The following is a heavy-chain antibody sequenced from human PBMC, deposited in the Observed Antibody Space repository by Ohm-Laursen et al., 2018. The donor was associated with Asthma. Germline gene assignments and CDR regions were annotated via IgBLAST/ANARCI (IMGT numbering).Heavy chain of an antibody. CDR3: ASAGYCSGGSCYGHNWFDP. D-gene: IGHD2-15*01. Sequence: TPSLTCTVSGGSISSGGYYWSWIRQHPGKGLEWIGYIYYSGSTYYNPSLKSRVTISVDTSKNQFSLKLSSVTAADTAVYYCASAGYCSGGSCYGHNWFDPWGQGTLVTVSS. V-gene: IGHV4-31*03. CDR1: GGSISSGGYY. CDR2: IYYSGST. J-gene: IGHJ5*02.